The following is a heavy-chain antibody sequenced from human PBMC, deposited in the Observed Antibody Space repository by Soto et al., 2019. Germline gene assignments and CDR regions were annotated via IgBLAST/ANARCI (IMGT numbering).Heavy chain of an antibody. CDR1: AGTFSSYG. D-gene: IGHD3-3*01. CDR3: ARGLRFLEWLLPAPYYYYGMDV. V-gene: IGHV1-69*13. Sequence: SVKVSCKASAGTFSSYGISWVRQAPGQGLEWMGGIIPIFGTANYAQKFQGRVTITADESTSTAYMELSSLRSEDTAVYYCARGLRFLEWLLPAPYYYYGMDVWGQGTTVTVSS. J-gene: IGHJ6*02. CDR2: IIPIFGTA.